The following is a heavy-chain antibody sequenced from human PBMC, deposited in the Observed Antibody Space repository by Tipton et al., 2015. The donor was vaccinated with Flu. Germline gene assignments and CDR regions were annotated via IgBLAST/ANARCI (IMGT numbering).Heavy chain of an antibody. CDR3: ATLTGDDY. CDR1: GFTFSSYE. Sequence: QLVQSGGGLVQPGGSLRLSCAASGFTFSSYEMNWVRQAPGKGLEWLSYISSSGSTISYADSVRGRFTISRDNAKNSLYLQLNSLRAEDTALYYCATLTGDDYWGQGDLVTVSP. J-gene: IGHJ4*02. V-gene: IGHV3-48*03. CDR2: ISSSGSTI. D-gene: IGHD7-27*01.